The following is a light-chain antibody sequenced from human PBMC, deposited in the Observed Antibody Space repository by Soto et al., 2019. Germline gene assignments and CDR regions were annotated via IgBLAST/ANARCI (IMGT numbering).Light chain of an antibody. Sequence: EIVMTQSPATLSVSPGERATFSCRASQSVSSNLAWYQQKPGQAPRLLIYGASTRATGIPARFSGIGSGTEFTLTISSLQSEDFAVYYCQQYNNWPRTFGQGTKVEIK. CDR1: QSVSSN. CDR3: QQYNNWPRT. J-gene: IGKJ1*01. CDR2: GAS. V-gene: IGKV3-15*01.